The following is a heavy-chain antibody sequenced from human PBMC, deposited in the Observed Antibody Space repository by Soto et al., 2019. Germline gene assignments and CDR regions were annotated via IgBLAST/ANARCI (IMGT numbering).Heavy chain of an antibody. Sequence: PSETLSLTCTVSGGSISSYYWSWTRQPPGKGLEWIAYIYYSGSPNYNPSLKSRVTISVDTSKNQFSLKLSSVTAADTAVYYCARQGPTMVRGVTEIEDYYYYYMDVWGKGTTVTVSS. CDR3: ARQGPTMVRGVTEIEDYYYYYMDV. CDR2: IYYSGSP. J-gene: IGHJ6*03. V-gene: IGHV4-59*08. CDR1: GGSISSYY. D-gene: IGHD3-10*01.